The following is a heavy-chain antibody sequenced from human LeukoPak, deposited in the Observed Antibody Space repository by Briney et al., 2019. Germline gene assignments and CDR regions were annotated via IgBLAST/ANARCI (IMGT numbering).Heavy chain of an antibody. V-gene: IGHV3-49*04. J-gene: IGHJ6*03. CDR1: SSGGYS. CDR3: TRGTTDDYYYYYYMDV. Sequence: SSGGYSWSWVRQAPGKRPEWVSFIRSKAYGGTTEYAASVEGRFTISRDDSKSIAYLQMNSLKTEDTAVYYCTRGTTDDYYYYYYMDVWGKGTTVTISS. D-gene: IGHD1-1*01. CDR2: IRSKAYGGTT.